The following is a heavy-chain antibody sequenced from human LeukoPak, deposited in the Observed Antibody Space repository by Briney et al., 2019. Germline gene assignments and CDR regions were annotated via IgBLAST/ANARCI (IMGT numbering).Heavy chain of an antibody. CDR2: IYYGGST. J-gene: IGHJ3*02. CDR3: ARDRAYDAFDI. Sequence: SETLSLTCTVSGGSISSGGYYWSWIRQHPGKGLEWIGYIYYGGSTYYNPSLKSRVTISVDTSKNQFSLKLSSVTAADTAVYYCARDRAYDAFDIWGQGTMVTVSS. D-gene: IGHD3-10*01. CDR1: GGSISSGGYY. V-gene: IGHV4-31*03.